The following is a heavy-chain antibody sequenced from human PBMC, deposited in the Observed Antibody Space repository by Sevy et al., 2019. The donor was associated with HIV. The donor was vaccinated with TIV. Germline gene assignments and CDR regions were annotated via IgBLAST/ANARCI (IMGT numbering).Heavy chain of an antibody. D-gene: IGHD3-3*01. CDR2: ISYDGSNK. V-gene: IGHV3-30-3*01. J-gene: IGHJ3*02. CDR1: GFTFSSYA. Sequence: GGSLRLSCAASGFTFSSYAMHWVRQAPGKGLEWVAVISYDGSNKYYADSVKGRFTISRDNSKNTLYLQMNSLRAEDTAVYYCASEYYDFWSGYYMSSAFDIWGQGIMVTVSS. CDR3: ASEYYDFWSGYYMSSAFDI.